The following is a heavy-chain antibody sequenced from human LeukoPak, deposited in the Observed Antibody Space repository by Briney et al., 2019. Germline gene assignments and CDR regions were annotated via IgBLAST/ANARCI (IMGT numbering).Heavy chain of an antibody. V-gene: IGHV3-23*01. D-gene: IGHD6-13*01. CDR1: GFSFSSFA. Sequence: PGGSLRLSCAASGFSFSSFAMSWVRQAPGKGLEWVSTISSGGSGTYYADSVKGRFTISRDSSNNALFLQMNSPRVDDTAVYYCARSHWAAPGGAFDIWGQGTMVTVSS. CDR2: ISSGGSGT. CDR3: ARSHWAAPGGAFDI. J-gene: IGHJ3*02.